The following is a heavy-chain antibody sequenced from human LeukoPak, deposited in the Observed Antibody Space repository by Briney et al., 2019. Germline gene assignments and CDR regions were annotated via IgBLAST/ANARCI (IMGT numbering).Heavy chain of an antibody. V-gene: IGHV4-59*08. CDR2: VYYSGST. CDR3: ATHGRYSSSDYFYYGMDV. CDR1: VGSISAYY. D-gene: IGHD6-6*01. Sequence: SETLSLTCRVSVGSISAYYWSWVRQPPGKGLEWIGYVYYSGSTNYNPSLKSRVTISVDTSKNQLSLQLSSVTAAVTAAYYCATHGRYSSSDYFYYGMDVLGQGTTVTVSS. J-gene: IGHJ6*02.